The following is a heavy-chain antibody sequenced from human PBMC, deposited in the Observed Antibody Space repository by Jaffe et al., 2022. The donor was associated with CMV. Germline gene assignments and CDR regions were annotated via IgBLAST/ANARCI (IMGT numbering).Heavy chain of an antibody. D-gene: IGHD6-6*01. J-gene: IGHJ6*03. CDR2: IYPGDSDT. CDR1: GYSFTSYW. V-gene: IGHV5-51*01. CDR3: ARRIAARRGYYYYYYMDV. Sequence: EVQLVQSGAEVKKPGESLKISCKGSGYSFTSYWIGWVRQMPGKGLEWMGIIYPGDSDTRYSPSFQGQVTISADKSISTAYLQWSSLKASDTAMYYCARRIAARRGYYYYYYMDVWGKGTTVTVSS.